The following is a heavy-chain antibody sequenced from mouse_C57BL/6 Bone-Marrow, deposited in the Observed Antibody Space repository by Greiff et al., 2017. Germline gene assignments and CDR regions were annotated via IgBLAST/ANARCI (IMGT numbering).Heavy chain of an antibody. J-gene: IGHJ4*01. Sequence: QVQLQQSGAELARPGASVKMSCKASGYTFTSYTMHWVKQRPGQGLEWIGYINPSSGYTKYTQKFKDKATLTADKSSSTAYLQLSSLTSEDSAVYYCTRYGPNAYAMDYWGQGTSVTVSS. CDR1: GYTFTSYT. V-gene: IGHV1-4*01. CDR3: TRYGPNAYAMDY. D-gene: IGHD1-1*02. CDR2: INPSSGYT.